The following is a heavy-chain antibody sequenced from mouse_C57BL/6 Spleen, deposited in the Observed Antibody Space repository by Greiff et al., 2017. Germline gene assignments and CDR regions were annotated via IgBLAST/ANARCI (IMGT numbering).Heavy chain of an antibody. Sequence: EVHLVESGEGLVKPGGSLKLSCAASGFTFSSYAMSWVRQTPEKRLEWVAYISSGGDYIYYADTVKGRFTISRDNARNTLYLQMSSLKSEDTARYYCTRDRSGFADWGQGTLVTVSA. CDR2: ISSGGDYI. CDR3: TRDRSGFAD. V-gene: IGHV5-9-1*02. J-gene: IGHJ3*01. CDR1: GFTFSSYA.